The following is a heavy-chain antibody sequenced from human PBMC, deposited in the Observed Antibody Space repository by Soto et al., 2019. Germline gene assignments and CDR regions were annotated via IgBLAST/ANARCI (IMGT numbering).Heavy chain of an antibody. CDR1: GFTFINTG. V-gene: IGHV3-23*01. CDR3: AKIDGYFDY. CDR2: ITGNGDTT. Sequence: EVQVLQSGGGLVPPGGSLRLSCAGSGFTFINTGMSWVRQAPGQGLEWVSAITGNGDTTYYADSVKGRFTISRDNSKSTLYLQMNSLRAEDPAVYYCAKIDGYFDYWGHGTLVTVSS. J-gene: IGHJ4*01. D-gene: IGHD3-22*01.